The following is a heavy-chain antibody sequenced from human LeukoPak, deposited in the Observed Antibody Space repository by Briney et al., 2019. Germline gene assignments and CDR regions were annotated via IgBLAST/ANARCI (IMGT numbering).Heavy chain of an antibody. CDR1: GGSLTTTNYH. Sequence: PSETLSLTCAVSGGSLTTTNYHWGWVRQPPGKGLEWIGSISYAWRTYYNPSLKTRVTISLDTSKNQFSLRLPSVTAADTGVFYCARAYSYDYGLYYFDFWGQGILVTVSS. J-gene: IGHJ4*02. D-gene: IGHD4-17*01. V-gene: IGHV4-39*07. CDR3: ARAYSYDYGLYYFDF. CDR2: ISYAWRT.